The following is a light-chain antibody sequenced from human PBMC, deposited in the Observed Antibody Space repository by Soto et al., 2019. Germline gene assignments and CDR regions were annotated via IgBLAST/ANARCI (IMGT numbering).Light chain of an antibody. CDR2: DAS. J-gene: IGKJ5*01. V-gene: IGKV3-11*01. CDR3: HQRSNWPT. Sequence: EIVLTQSPATLSLSPGERATLSCRASQSVSSYLAWYQQKPGQAPRLLIYDASNRATGIPARFSGSGSGTAFSLTISSLEPEDFAVYYCHQRSNWPTFGQGTRLEIK. CDR1: QSVSSY.